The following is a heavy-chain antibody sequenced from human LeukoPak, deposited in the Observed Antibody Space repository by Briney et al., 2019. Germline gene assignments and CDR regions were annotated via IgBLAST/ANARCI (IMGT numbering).Heavy chain of an antibody. V-gene: IGHV4-39*07. CDR3: AREAMIVGGPNDAFDI. Sequence: PSETLSLTCTASGGSISTSSYYWGWIRQPPGKGLECIGNIYYSGSTNYNPSLKSRVTISVDTSKNQFSLKLSSVTAADTAVYYCAREAMIVGGPNDAFDIWGQGTMVTVSS. CDR2: IYYSGST. J-gene: IGHJ3*02. D-gene: IGHD3-22*01. CDR1: GGSISTSSYY.